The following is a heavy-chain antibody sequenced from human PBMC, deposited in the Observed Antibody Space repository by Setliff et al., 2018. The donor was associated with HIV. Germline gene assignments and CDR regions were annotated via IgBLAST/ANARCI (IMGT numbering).Heavy chain of an antibody. V-gene: IGHV4-4*09. CDR3: ARCMFSLRSRHIIYYMDV. Sequence: TSETLSLTCTVTGGSFSNYYWSWIRQPPGKGLEWIGYIYQTESTNYSPSLQSRVTMSVETSKNQFSLKLSSVTAADTAVYYCARCMFSLRSRHIIYYMDVWGKGTTVTVSS. CDR2: IYQTEST. D-gene: IGHD2-8*01. J-gene: IGHJ6*03. CDR1: GGSFSNYY.